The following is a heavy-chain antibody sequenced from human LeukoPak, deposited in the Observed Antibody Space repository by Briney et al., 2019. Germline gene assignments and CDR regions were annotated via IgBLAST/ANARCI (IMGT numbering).Heavy chain of an antibody. V-gene: IGHV3-20*04. CDR1: GFTFDDYG. D-gene: IGHD2-2*01. J-gene: IGHJ4*02. CDR3: ARGGHCSSTSCYLFDY. CDR2: INWNGGST. Sequence: GGSLRLSCAASGFTFDDYGMSWVRQAPGKGLEWVSGINWNGGSTGYADPVKGRFTISRDNAKNSLYLQMNSLRAEDTALYYCARGGHCSSTSCYLFDYWGQGTLVTVSS.